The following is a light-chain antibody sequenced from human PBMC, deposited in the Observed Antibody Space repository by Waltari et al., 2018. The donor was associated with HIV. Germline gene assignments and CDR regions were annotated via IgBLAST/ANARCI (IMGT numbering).Light chain of an antibody. CDR3: QQLYTYPYS. V-gene: IGKV1-9*01. CDR1: QGISSY. CDR2: AAS. Sequence: DIQLTQYPPFLSASVGDRITITCRASQGISSYLTWYQQQPGTAPQLLIYAASTLQSGVSSRFSGSISGTEFTLTISSLQPEDFGTYYCQQLYTYPYSFGQGTKLEI. J-gene: IGKJ2*03.